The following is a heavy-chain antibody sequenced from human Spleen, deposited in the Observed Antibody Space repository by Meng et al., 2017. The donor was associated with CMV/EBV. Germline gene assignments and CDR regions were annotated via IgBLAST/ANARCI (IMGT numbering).Heavy chain of an antibody. V-gene: IGHV3-11*04. CDR1: GFTFSDYY. Sequence: LSLTCAASGFTFSDYYMSWVRQAPGKGLEWVSYISTSGSTIYYADSVKGRFTISRDNAKNSLYLQMYSLRVEDTAVYYCARVGRYNWNYGYFDYWGQGTLVTVSS. CDR2: ISTSGSTI. D-gene: IGHD1-7*01. J-gene: IGHJ4*02. CDR3: ARVGRYNWNYGYFDY.